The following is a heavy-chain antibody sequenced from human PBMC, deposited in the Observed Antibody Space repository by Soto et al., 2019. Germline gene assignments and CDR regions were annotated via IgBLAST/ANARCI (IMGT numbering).Heavy chain of an antibody. V-gene: IGHV4-39*01. CDR1: GGSISSSGYY. CDR2: IYYSGST. D-gene: IGHD2-2*01. Sequence: SETLSLTCTVSGGSISSSGYYWGWIRQPPGKGLEWIGSIYYSGSTYYNPSLKSRVTISVDTSKNQFSLKLSSVTAADTAVYYCETDFLGYCSSTSCYDLDVWGKGTTVTVSS. CDR3: ETDFLGYCSSTSCYDLDV. J-gene: IGHJ6*04.